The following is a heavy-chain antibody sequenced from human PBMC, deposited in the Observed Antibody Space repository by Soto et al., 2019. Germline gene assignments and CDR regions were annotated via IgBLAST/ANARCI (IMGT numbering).Heavy chain of an antibody. CDR3: ARAWVVVTAPDY. CDR2: INAGNGNT. J-gene: IGHJ4*02. V-gene: IGHV1-3*05. Sequence: QVQLVQSGAEEKKPGASVKVSCKASGYTFTSYAMHWVRQAPGQRREWMGGINAGNGNTKYSQKFQGRVTITRDTAASTAYMELSSLRSEDTAVYYCARAWVVVTAPDYWGQGTLVTVSS. D-gene: IGHD2-21*02. CDR1: GYTFTSYA.